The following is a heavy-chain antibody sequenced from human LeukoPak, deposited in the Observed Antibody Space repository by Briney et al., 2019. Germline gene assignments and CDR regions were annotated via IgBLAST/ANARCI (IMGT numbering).Heavy chain of an antibody. CDR3: ARQYSSSWSFDY. CDR2: IYTSGST. J-gene: IGHJ4*02. D-gene: IGHD6-13*01. V-gene: IGHV4-4*07. CDR1: GGSISSYY. Sequence: SEALSLTCTVSGGSISSYYWSWIRQPAGKGLEWIGRIYTSGSTNYNPSLKSRVTMSVDTSKNQFSLKLSSVTAADTAVYYCARQYSSSWSFDYWVQGTLVTVSS.